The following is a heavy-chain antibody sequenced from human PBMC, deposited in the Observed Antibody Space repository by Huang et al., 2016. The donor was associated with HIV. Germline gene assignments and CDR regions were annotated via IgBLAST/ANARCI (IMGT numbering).Heavy chain of an antibody. D-gene: IGHD6-6*01. CDR2: INPKRGGT. Sequence: QVQLVQSGAEVKNPGASVRVSCKASGYTFTDSTIHWVRQAPGKGLEWMGWINPKRGGTIYAQRFQGRVTMTRDTTISTVHMDLRRIQSDDTAVYFCARDWSFGSSTSPADWGQGTLVTVSS. CDR3: ARDWSFGSSTSPAD. J-gene: IGHJ4*02. V-gene: IGHV1-2*02. CDR1: GYTFTDST.